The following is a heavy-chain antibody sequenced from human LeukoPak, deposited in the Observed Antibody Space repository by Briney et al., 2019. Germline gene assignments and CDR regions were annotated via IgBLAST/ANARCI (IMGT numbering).Heavy chain of an antibody. CDR3: ATESVATGEFDP. CDR1: GGSISSSSYY. J-gene: IGHJ5*02. V-gene: IGHV4-39*01. CDR2: IYYSGST. D-gene: IGHD4-23*01. Sequence: KPSETLSLTCTVSGGSISSSSYYWGWIRQPPGKGLEWIGSIYYSGSTYYNPSLKSRVTISVDTSKNQFSLKLSSVTAADTAVYYCATESVATGEFDPWGQGTLVTVSS.